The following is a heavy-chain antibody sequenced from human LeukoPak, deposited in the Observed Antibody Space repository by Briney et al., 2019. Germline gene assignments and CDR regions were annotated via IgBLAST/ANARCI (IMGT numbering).Heavy chain of an antibody. CDR3: ARRRYYDGSGYLE. V-gene: IGHV4-39*01. D-gene: IGHD3-22*01. Sequence: SETLSLTCSVSGNSVSRSDSYWDWIRRPPGKGLEWIGTIYYSGRTYYSPSLKSRVTMSVDPSNNQFSLNLRSVTAADTALYYCARRRYYDGSGYLEWGQGTLLSVSS. CDR2: IYYSGRT. CDR1: GNSVSRSDSY. J-gene: IGHJ1*01.